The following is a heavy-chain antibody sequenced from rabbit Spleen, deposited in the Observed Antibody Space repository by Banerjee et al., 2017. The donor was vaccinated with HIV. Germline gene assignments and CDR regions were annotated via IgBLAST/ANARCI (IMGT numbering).Heavy chain of an antibody. CDR3: ARDLDGVIGWNFGW. D-gene: IGHD1-1*01. Sequence: QLVESGGGLVQPGGSLKLSCTASGFSFSNKAVMCWVRQAPGKGLEWIGYIDPLFGITYYANWVNSRFSISRENAQNTVFPQMTSLTAADTATYFCARDLDGVIGWNFGWWGPGTLVTVS. CDR2: IDPLFGIT. V-gene: IGHV1S47*01. J-gene: IGHJ4*01. CDR1: GFSFSNKA.